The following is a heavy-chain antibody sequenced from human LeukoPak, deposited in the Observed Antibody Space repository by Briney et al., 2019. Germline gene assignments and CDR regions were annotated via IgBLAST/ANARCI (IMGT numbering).Heavy chain of an antibody. V-gene: IGHV3-23*01. CDR1: GGSFSGYY. Sequence: ETLSLTCAVYGGSFSGYYWSWVRQAPGKGLEWVSAISGSGGSTYYADSVKGRFTISRDNSKNTLYLQMNSLRAEDTAVYYCAKTHQIDYWGQGTLVTVSS. CDR3: AKTHQIDY. CDR2: ISGSGGST. J-gene: IGHJ4*02.